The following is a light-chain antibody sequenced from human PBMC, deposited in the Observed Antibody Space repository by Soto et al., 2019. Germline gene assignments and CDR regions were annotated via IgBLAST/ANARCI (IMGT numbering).Light chain of an antibody. V-gene: IGKV1-5*03. CDR1: QSISSW. J-gene: IGKJ2*01. CDR3: QQYNSYSPYT. Sequence: DIQMSQSPSTLFASVGDRVTITCRASQSISSWLAWYQQKPGKAPKLLIYKASSLESGVPSRFSGSGSGTECTLTISSLQPDDFATYYCQQYNSYSPYTFGQGTKLEIK. CDR2: KAS.